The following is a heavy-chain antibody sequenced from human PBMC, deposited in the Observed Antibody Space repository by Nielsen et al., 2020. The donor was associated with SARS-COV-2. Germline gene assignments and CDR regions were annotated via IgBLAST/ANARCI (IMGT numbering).Heavy chain of an antibody. CDR2: IYYSGST. CDR1: GGSISSGGYY. V-gene: IGHV4-31*03. J-gene: IGHJ4*02. CDR3: ARAPTMIVVLYFDY. Sequence: SETLSLTCTVSGGSISSGGYYWSWIRQHPGKGLEWIGYIYYSGSTYYNPSLKSRVTISVDTSKNQFSLKLSSVTVADTAVYYCARAPTMIVVLYFDYWGQGTLVTVSS. D-gene: IGHD3-22*01.